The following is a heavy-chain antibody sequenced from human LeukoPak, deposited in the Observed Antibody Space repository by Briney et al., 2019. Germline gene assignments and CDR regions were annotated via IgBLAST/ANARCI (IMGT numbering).Heavy chain of an antibody. Sequence: GGSLRLSCAASGFTFSNYGMSWVRQAPGKGLEWVSAITGGAASTNYADSVKGRFIISRDNAKSSLFLQMNSLRAEDTSVYYCVRDQGGAVSYWGQGTLVTVSS. J-gene: IGHJ4*02. V-gene: IGHV3-23*01. D-gene: IGHD3-16*01. CDR2: ITGGAAST. CDR3: VRDQGGAVSY. CDR1: GFTFSNYG.